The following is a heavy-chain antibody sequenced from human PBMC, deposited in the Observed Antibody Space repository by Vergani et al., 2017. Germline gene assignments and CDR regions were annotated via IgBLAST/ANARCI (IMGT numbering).Heavy chain of an antibody. D-gene: IGHD6-13*01. CDR2: IYPGDSDT. J-gene: IGHJ3*02. CDR3: ERHLAGLAPGTYYSSSWYDAFDI. Sequence: EVQLVQSGAEVKKPGESLKISCKGSGYSFTSYWIGWVRQMPGKGLEWMGIIYPGDSDTRYSPSFQGQVTISADKSISTAYLQWSSLKASDTAMYYCERHLAGLAPGTYYSSSWYDAFDIWGQGTMVTVSS. V-gene: IGHV5-51*01. CDR1: GYSFTSYW.